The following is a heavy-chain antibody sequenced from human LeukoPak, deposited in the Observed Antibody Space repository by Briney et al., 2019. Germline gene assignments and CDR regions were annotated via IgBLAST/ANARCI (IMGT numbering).Heavy chain of an antibody. CDR3: ARGLPKHPVRNYYCSGTNLYYYYYYMDV. CDR1: GGSFSGYY. CDR2: INHSGST. D-gene: IGHD3-10*01. J-gene: IGHJ6*03. V-gene: IGHV4-34*01. Sequence: SETLSLTCAVYGGSFSGYYWSWIRQPPGKGLEWIGEINHSGSTNYNPSLKSRVTISVDTSKNQFSLKLSSVTAADTAVYYCARGLPKHPVRNYYCSGTNLYYYYYYMDVWGKGTTVTVSS.